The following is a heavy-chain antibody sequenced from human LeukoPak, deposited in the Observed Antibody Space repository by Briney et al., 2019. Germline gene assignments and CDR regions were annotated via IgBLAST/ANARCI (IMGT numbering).Heavy chain of an antibody. V-gene: IGHV3-11*01. Sequence: GGSLRLSCAASGFIFTDYYMSWIRQAPGKGLEWLSYIDTSGSTTYYADSVKGRFTISRDNAKNSLYLQMNSLRAEDTAVYYCAKDRSGDILTGYHDYWGQGTLVTVSS. J-gene: IGHJ4*02. CDR1: GFIFTDYY. CDR3: AKDRSGDILTGYHDY. D-gene: IGHD3-9*01. CDR2: IDTSGSTT.